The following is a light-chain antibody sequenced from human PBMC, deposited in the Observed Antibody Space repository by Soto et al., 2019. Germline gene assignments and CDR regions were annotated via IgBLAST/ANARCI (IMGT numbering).Light chain of an antibody. CDR2: AAS. Sequence: DIQLTQSPSFLSASVGDRVTITCRASQGISSYLAWYQQKPGKAPKLLIYAASTLQSGVPSRFSGSGYGTEFTLTISSLQPEDFATYYCQQLNSYPSFGGGTKVDIK. CDR3: QQLNSYPS. CDR1: QGISSY. J-gene: IGKJ4*01. V-gene: IGKV1-9*01.